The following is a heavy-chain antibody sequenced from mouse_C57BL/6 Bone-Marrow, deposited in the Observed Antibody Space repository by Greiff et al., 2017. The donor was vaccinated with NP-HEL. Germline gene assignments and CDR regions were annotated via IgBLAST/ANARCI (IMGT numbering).Heavy chain of an antibody. CDR2: INPNYGTT. J-gene: IGHJ2*01. CDR3: AREGGGSS. CDR1: GYSFTDYN. D-gene: IGHD1-1*02. Sequence: VQLKESGPELVKPGASVKISCKASGYSFTDYNMNWVKQSPGKSLEWIGVINPNYGTTCYNQKFKGKATLTVDQSSSTVYMQLNSLTSEDSAVYCSAREGGGSSWGQGTTLTVSS. V-gene: IGHV1-39*01.